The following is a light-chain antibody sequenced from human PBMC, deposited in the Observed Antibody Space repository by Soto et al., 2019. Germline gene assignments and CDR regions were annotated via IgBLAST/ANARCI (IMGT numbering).Light chain of an antibody. CDR3: SAWAASLNGYV. V-gene: IGLV1-44*01. CDR2: SNY. J-gene: IGLJ1*01. Sequence: QSVLTQPPSASGTPGQRVTISCSGSSSNIGSKTVNWYQQLPGTAPKLLTYSNYQRPSGVPDRFSGSQSGTSASLAISGLQSEYEVVYCCSAWAASLNGYVFGTGTKVT. CDR1: SSNIGSKT.